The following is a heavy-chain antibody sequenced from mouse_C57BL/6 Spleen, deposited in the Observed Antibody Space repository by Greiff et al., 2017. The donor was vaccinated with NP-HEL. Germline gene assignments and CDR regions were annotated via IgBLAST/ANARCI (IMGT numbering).Heavy chain of an antibody. D-gene: IGHD2-12*01. V-gene: IGHV1-52*01. CDR3: ASGFYDVGYFDY. J-gene: IGHJ2*01. CDR1: GYTFTSYW. CDR2: IDPSDSET. Sequence: VQLQQPGAELVRPGSSVKLSCKASGYTFTSYWMHWVKQRPIQGLEWIGNIDPSDSETHYNQKFKDKATLTVDKPSSTAYMQLSSLTSEDSAVYYCASGFYDVGYFDYWGQGTTLTVSS.